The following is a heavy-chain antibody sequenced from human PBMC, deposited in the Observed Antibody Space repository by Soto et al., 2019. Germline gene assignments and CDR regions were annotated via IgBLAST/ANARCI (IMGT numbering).Heavy chain of an antibody. CDR3: ARDSIVVVPAAMGYDAFDI. Sequence: SETLSLTCTVSGGSISSGGYYWSWIRQHPGKGLEWIGYIYYSGSTYYNPSLKSRVTISVDTSKNQFSLKLSSVTAADTAVYYCARDSIVVVPAAMGYDAFDIWGQGTMVTVS. D-gene: IGHD2-2*01. J-gene: IGHJ3*02. CDR2: IYYSGST. V-gene: IGHV4-31*03. CDR1: GGSISSGGYY.